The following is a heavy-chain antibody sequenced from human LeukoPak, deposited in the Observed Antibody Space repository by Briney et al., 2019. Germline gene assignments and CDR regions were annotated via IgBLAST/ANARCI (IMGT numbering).Heavy chain of an antibody. CDR2: IKQDGSEK. CDR1: GFTLSSYW. D-gene: IGHD3-22*01. J-gene: IGHJ4*02. Sequence: GGSPRLSCAAPGFTLSSYWMSWVRQAPGKGPEWVAHIKQDGSEKYYVDSVKGRFTISRDNAKNSLYLQMNSLRAEDTAVYYCARAETYYYDSSGYYFDYWGQGTLVTVSS. CDR3: ARAETYYYDSSGYYFDY. V-gene: IGHV3-7*01.